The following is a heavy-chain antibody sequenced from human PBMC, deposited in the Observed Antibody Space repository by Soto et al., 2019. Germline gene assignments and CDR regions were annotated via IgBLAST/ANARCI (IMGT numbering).Heavy chain of an antibody. V-gene: IGHV1-46*01. CDR3: AIDPVAVVPAARTFYYYYCLYV. D-gene: IGHD2-2*01. J-gene: IGHJ6*02. Sequence: GSSVKASCKASGYTFTSYYMHWVRQAPGQGLEWMGIINPSGGSTSYAQKFQGRVTMTRDTSTSTVYMELSSLRSEDTAVYYCAIDPVAVVPAARTFYYYYCLYVWS. CDR1: GYTFTSYY. CDR2: INPSGGST.